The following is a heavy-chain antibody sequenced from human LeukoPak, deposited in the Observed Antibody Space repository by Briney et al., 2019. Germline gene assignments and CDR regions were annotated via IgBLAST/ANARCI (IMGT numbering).Heavy chain of an antibody. CDR1: GFTLSSYG. CDR3: AKGIFTYYYGSGSYYDYYYYGMDV. CDR2: LSYDGSNK. J-gene: IGHJ6*02. Sequence: GGSLTLSCAASGFTLSSYGVLCVRRAPGRGLVGVVVLSYDGSNKYYAGSVKGRFTIFRDNFKISLYLQMNCLRAEDTAVYYCAKGIFTYYYGSGSYYDYYYYGMDVWGQGTTVTVSS. V-gene: IGHV3-30*18. D-gene: IGHD3-10*01.